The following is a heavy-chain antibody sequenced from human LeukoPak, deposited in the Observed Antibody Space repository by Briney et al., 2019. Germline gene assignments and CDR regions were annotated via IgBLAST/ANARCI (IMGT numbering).Heavy chain of an antibody. V-gene: IGHV3-30*02. D-gene: IGHD5-18*01. J-gene: IGHJ4*02. CDR1: GFTFSSYG. Sequence: GGSLRLSCAASGFTFSSYGMHWVRQAPGKGLEWVAFIRYDGSNKYYADSVKGRFTISRDNSKNKLYLQMNSLRAEDTAVYYCAKDLGAARATDYWGQGTLVTVSS. CDR2: IRYDGSNK. CDR3: AKDLGAARATDY.